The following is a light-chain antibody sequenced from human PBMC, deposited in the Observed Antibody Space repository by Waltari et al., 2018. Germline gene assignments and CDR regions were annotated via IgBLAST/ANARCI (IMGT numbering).Light chain of an antibody. V-gene: IGKV3-20*01. J-gene: IGKJ2*01. CDR2: GAS. Sequence: VVLTQSPGTLSLSLGERVTLSCRPSQSVSRTYLAWYQQKLGQAPRRLIDGASRATDIPDRFSVSGSGTVFTLTISRLEPEDFAVYYCQQFGSSPYTFGRGTKLYI. CDR1: QSVSRTY. CDR3: QQFGSSPYT.